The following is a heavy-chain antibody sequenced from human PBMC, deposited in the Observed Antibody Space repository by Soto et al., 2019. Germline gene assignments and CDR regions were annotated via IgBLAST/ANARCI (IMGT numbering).Heavy chain of an antibody. CDR3: ARDRPLIRAHGDPPYFDY. V-gene: IGHV3-33*01. CDR1: GFTFSSYG. CDR2: IWYDGSNK. Sequence: GGSLRLSCAASGFTFSSYGMHWVRQAPGKGLEWVAVIWYDGSNKYYADSVKGRFTISRDNSKNTLYLQMNSLRAEDTAVYYCARDRPLIRAHGDPPYFDYCGQRSLVPVSA. J-gene: IGHJ4*02.